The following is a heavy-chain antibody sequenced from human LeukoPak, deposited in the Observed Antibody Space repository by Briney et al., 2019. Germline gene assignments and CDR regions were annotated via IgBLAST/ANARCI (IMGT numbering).Heavy chain of an antibody. CDR1: GGSISSHY. Sequence: SETLSLTCTVSGGSISSHYWSWIRRPPGKGLEWIGYIYYSGSTNYNPPLKSRVTISVDTSKNQFSLKLSSVTAADTAVYYCARSYDSSAYSAFDIWDQGTMVTVSS. V-gene: IGHV4-59*11. J-gene: IGHJ3*02. CDR2: IYYSGST. CDR3: ARSYDSSAYSAFDI. D-gene: IGHD3-22*01.